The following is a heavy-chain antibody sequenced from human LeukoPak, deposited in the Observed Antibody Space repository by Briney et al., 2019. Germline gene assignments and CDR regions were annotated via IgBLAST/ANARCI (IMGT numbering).Heavy chain of an antibody. V-gene: IGHV3-30*18. CDR3: AKARYDGEVMIAATDY. CDR1: GFTFSIYD. J-gene: IGHJ4*02. D-gene: IGHD2-15*01. CDR2: ISYDGSNK. Sequence: PGGSLRLSCAVSGFTFSIYDIHWVRQAPGKGLEWVAFISYDGSNKYYADSVKGRFTISRDNSKNTLYLQMNNLRADDTAVYYCAKARYDGEVMIAATDYWGQGTLVTVSS.